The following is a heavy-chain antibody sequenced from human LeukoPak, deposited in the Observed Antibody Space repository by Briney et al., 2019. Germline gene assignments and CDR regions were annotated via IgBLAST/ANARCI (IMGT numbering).Heavy chain of an antibody. CDR3: ARCSAGTGWFDP. J-gene: IGHJ5*02. V-gene: IGHV6-1*01. CDR2: TYYRSKWYN. Sequence: SQTLSLTCAISGDSVSSNSAAWNWIRQSPSRGLEWLGRTYYRSKWYNEYAVSVTSRIIINADTSKNQFSLQLNSVTPEDTAVYYCARCSAGTGWFDPWGQGTLVTVSS. CDR1: GDSVSSNSAA. D-gene: IGHD1/OR15-1a*01.